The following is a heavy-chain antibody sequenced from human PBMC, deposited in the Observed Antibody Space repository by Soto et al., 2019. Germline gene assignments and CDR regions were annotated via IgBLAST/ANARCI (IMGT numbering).Heavy chain of an antibody. CDR2: IWYDGSNK. D-gene: IGHD7-27*01. CDR1: GFTFSSYG. J-gene: IGHJ4*02. V-gene: IGHV3-33*01. CDR3: AREFSETGPFDY. Sequence: GGSLRLSCAASGFTFSSYGMHWVRQAPGKGLEWVAAIWYDGSNKYYADSVKGRFTISRDNSKNTLYLQMNSLRAEDTAVYYCAREFSETGPFDYWGQGTLVTVSS.